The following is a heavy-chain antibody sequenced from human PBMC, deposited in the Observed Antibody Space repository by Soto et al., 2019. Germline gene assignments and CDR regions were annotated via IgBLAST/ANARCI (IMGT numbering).Heavy chain of an antibody. Sequence: ASVKVSCKASGYTFTSYYRHWVRQAPGQGLEWMGIINPSGGSTSYAQKFQGRVTMTRDTSTSTVYMELSSLRSEDTAVYYCAREGSERWNRGGWFDPSGQGTLVTFSS. CDR1: GYTFTSYY. CDR2: INPSGGST. D-gene: IGHD1-1*01. J-gene: IGHJ5*02. CDR3: AREGSERWNRGGWFDP. V-gene: IGHV1-46*01.